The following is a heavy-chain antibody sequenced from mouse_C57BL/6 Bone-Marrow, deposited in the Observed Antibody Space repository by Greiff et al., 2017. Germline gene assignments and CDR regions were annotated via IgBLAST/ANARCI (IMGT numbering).Heavy chain of an antibody. CDR2: LDPENGDT. CDR3: TYSLAWFAY. D-gene: IGHD2-12*01. V-gene: IGHV14-4*01. J-gene: IGHJ3*01. Sequence: VQLQQSGAELVRPGASVKLSCTASGFNIKDDYMHWVKQRPEQGLEWIGWLDPENGDTEYASKFQGKATITADTSSNTAYLQLSSLTSEDTAVYYCTYSLAWFAYWGQGTLVTVSA. CDR1: GFNIKDDY.